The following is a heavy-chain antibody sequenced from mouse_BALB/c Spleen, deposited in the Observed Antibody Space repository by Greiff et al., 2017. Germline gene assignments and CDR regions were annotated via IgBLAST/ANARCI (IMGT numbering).Heavy chain of an antibody. CDR3: ARDEGVRRFAY. J-gene: IGHJ3*01. V-gene: IGHV3-6*02. CDR2: ISYDGSN. CDR1: GYSITSGYY. Sequence: EVQRVESGPGLVKPSQSLSLTCSVTGYSITSGYYWNWIRQFPGNKLEWMGYISYDGSNNYNPSLKNRISITRDTSKNQFFLKLNSVTTEDTATYYCARDEGVRRFAYWGQGTLVTVSA. D-gene: IGHD2-14*01.